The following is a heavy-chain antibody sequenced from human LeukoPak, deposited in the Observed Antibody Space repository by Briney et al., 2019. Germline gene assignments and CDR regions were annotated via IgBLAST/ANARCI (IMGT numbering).Heavy chain of an antibody. J-gene: IGHJ5*02. CDR3: ARYSSSWSPFGP. Sequence: SETLSLTCAVYGGSFSGYYWSWIRQPPGKGLEWIGEINHSGSTNYNPSLKSRVTISVDTSKNQSSLKLSSVTAADTAVYYCARYSSSWSPFGPWGQGTLVTVSS. CDR2: INHSGST. D-gene: IGHD6-13*01. V-gene: IGHV4-34*01. CDR1: GGSFSGYY.